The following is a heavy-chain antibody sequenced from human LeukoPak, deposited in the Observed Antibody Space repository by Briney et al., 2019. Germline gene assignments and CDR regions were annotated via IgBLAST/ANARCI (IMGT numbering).Heavy chain of an antibody. D-gene: IGHD3-10*01. CDR1: GFTFSSYG. J-gene: IGHJ4*02. V-gene: IGHV3-33*01. CDR3: ARDRGVSYFDY. CDR2: IWYDGSNK. Sequence: PGRSLRLSCAASGFTFSSYGMHWVRQAPGKGLEWVAVIWYDGSNKYYADSVKGRFTISRDNSKNTLYLQMNSLRAEDTAAYYCARDRGVSYFDYWGQGTQVTVSS.